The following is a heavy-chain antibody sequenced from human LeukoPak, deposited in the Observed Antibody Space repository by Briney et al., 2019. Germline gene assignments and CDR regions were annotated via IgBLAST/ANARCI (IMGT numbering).Heavy chain of an antibody. V-gene: IGHV3-23*01. D-gene: IGHD6-13*01. J-gene: IGHJ3*02. CDR3: ARGQRYSSRLRGAFDI. CDR2: ISGSGGST. Sequence: GGSLRLSCAASGFTFSSYAMSWVRQAPGKGLEWVSAISGSGGSTYYADSVKGRFTISRDNSKNTLYLQMNSLRAEDTAVYYYARGQRYSSRLRGAFDIWGQGTMVTVSS. CDR1: GFTFSSYA.